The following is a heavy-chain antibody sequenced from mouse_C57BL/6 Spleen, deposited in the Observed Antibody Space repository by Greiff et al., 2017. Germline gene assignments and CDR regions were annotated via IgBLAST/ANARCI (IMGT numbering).Heavy chain of an antibody. CDR3: ARSGLYGSSSDFAD. J-gene: IGHJ3*01. V-gene: IGHV1-72*01. CDR1: GYTFTSSW. CDR2: IDPTCGGT. Sequence: QVQLQQPGAELVKPGASVKLSCKASGYTFTSSWMHWVKQRPGRGLEWIGRIDPTCGGTKYNEKFKSKATLTVDKPSSPAYMQLSSLTSEDSAVYYCARSGLYGSSSDFADWGQGTLVTVSA. D-gene: IGHD1-1*01.